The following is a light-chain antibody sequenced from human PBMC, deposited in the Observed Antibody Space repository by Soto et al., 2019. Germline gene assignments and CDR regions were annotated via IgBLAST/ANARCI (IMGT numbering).Light chain of an antibody. CDR1: HMVSRN. CDR2: GAS. CDR3: QQYGSSSRT. Sequence: ETVITQTPSRPVVFGQARATLSCRAIHMVSRNLSWYEQKPCEAPRLLIYGASTRATGIPARFSGSGSGTDFTLTISRLEPEDFAVYYCQQYGSSSRTFGQGTKVDIK. V-gene: IGKV3-15*01. J-gene: IGKJ1*01.